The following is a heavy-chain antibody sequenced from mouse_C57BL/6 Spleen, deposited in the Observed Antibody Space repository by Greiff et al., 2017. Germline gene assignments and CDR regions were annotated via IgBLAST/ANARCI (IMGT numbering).Heavy chain of an antibody. CDR3: ARQDSNHYYARDY. D-gene: IGHD2-5*01. Sequence: EVMLVESGGGLVQPGESLKLSCESNEYEFPSHDMSWVRKTPEKRLELVAAINSDGGSTYYPDTMGRRFIISRDNTKRTLYLQMSSLRSEDTALYYCARQDSNHYYARDYWGQGTSVTVSS. J-gene: IGHJ4*01. CDR2: INSDGGST. V-gene: IGHV5-2*03. CDR1: EYEFPSHD.